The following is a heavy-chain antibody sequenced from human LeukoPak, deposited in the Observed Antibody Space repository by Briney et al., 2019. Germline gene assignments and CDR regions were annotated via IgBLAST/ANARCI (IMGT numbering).Heavy chain of an antibody. Sequence: GGSLRLSCVGSGFSFSSYEMNWVRQAPGKGLEWVANIKQDGSEKYYVDSVEGRFTVSRDNTKNSLYLQMNSLRAEDTAVYYCTMIEWERWRGWGQGTLVTVSS. D-gene: IGHD1-26*01. CDR3: TMIEWERWRG. CDR1: GFSFSSYE. CDR2: IKQDGSEK. J-gene: IGHJ4*02. V-gene: IGHV3-7*01.